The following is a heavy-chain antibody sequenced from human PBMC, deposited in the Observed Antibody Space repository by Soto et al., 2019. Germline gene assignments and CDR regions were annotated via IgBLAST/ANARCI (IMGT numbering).Heavy chain of an antibody. CDR2: VYWNVNT. CDR1: GGSITSYY. D-gene: IGHD6-13*01. V-gene: IGHV4-59*08. Sequence: QVHLQESGPGLVKPSGTLSLTCTVSGGSITSYYWSWIRQSPGKGLEWIGYVYWNVNTNHNPSLGSRVTMSVDTSKKQFSLKLTSVTAADTAVYYCAGQYASSWLDYWGQGILVTV. CDR3: AGQYASSWLDY. J-gene: IGHJ4*02.